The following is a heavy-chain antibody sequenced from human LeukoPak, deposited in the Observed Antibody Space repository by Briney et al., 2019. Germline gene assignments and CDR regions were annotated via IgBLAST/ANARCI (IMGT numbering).Heavy chain of an antibody. J-gene: IGHJ4*02. D-gene: IGHD6-6*01. V-gene: IGHV3-48*03. CDR2: ISSSGSTI. CDR3: ASLNPRSSSYDY. Sequence: GGSLRLSCAASGFTFSSYEMNWVRQAPGKGLEWVSYISSSGSTIYYAGSVKGRFTISRDNAKNSLYLQMSSLRAEDTAVYYCASLNPRSSSYDYWGQGTLVTVSS. CDR1: GFTFSSYE.